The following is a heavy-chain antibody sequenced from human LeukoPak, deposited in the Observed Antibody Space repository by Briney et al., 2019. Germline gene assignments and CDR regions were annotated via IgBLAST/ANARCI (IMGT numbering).Heavy chain of an antibody. CDR1: GGSFSGYY. CDR3: ARLTRRYYVGEDY. V-gene: IGHV4-34*01. J-gene: IGHJ4*02. CDR2: INHSGST. D-gene: IGHD3-16*01. Sequence: SETLSLTCAVYGGSFSGYYWSWIRQPPGKGLEWIGEINHSGSTNYNPSLKSRVTISVDTSKNQFSLKLSSVTAADTAVYYCARLTRRYYVGEDYWGQGTLVTVSS.